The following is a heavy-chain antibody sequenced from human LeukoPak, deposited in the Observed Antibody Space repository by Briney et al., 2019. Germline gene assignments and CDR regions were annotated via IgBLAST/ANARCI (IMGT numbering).Heavy chain of an antibody. CDR3: ARVRWGGLYYFDY. CDR1: GFTFSSYG. V-gene: IGHV3-23*01. CDR2: IRGSGGST. D-gene: IGHD3-16*01. Sequence: PGGSLRLSCVASGFTFSSYGLSWVRQAPGKGLEWVSAIRGSGGSTYYADSVKGRFTISRDNAKNTLYLQMNSLRAEDTAVYYCARVRWGGLYYFDYWGQGTLVTVSS. J-gene: IGHJ4*02.